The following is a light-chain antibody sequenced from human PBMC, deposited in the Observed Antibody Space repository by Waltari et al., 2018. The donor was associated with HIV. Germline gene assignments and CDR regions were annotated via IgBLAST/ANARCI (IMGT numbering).Light chain of an antibody. V-gene: IGLV2-14*03. Sequence: QSALAQPASVSGSPGQSITISCSGTNTDIGASTYVSWYQQRPGKAPKRLSYDVTQRRSGVSERFCGSKSANTTSLTISGLQADDEADYCCSSYTSVNNTYVLFGGGTKRTVL. CDR1: NTDIGASTY. CDR3: SSYTSVNNTYVL. J-gene: IGLJ2*01. CDR2: DVT.